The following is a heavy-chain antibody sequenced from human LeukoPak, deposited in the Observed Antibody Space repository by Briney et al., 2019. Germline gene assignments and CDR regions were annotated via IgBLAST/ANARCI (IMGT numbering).Heavy chain of an antibody. CDR3: VRDLTIIVVVPGY. Sequence: ASVKVSCKASGYTFTGYYMHWVRQAPGQGLEWMGWINPNSGATNYAQKFQGRVTMTRDTSISTAYMEVSRLRSDDTAVYYCVRDLTIIVVVPGYWGQGTLVTVSS. CDR2: INPNSGAT. D-gene: IGHD3-22*01. J-gene: IGHJ4*02. V-gene: IGHV1-2*02. CDR1: GYTFTGYY.